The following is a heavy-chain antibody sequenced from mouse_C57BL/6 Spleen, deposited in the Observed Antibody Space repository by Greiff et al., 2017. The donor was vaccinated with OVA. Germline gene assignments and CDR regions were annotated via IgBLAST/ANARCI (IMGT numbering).Heavy chain of an antibody. D-gene: IGHD6-5*01. CDR1: GYTFTDYY. CDR3: AGPNYVDY. V-gene: IGHV1-19*01. CDR2: INPYNGGT. J-gene: IGHJ2*01. Sequence: EVKLMESGPVLVKPGASVKMSCKASGYTFTDYYMNWVKQSHGKSLEWIGVINPYNGGTSYNQKFKGKATLTVDKSSSTAYMELNSLTSEDSAVYYCAGPNYVDYWGQGTTRTVSS.